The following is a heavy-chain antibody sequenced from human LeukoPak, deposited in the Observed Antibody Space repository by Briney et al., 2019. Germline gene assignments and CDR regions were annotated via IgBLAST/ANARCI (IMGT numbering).Heavy chain of an antibody. CDR1: GYSISSGYY. CDR2: IYHSGST. CDR3: ARRGITIFGVVIIPNWFDP. D-gene: IGHD3-3*01. Sequence: SETLSLTCAVSGYSISSGYYWGWIRPPPGKGLEGIGSIYHSGSTYYNPSLKSRVTISVDTSKNQFSLKLSSVTAADTAVYYCARRGITIFGVVIIPNWFDPWGQGTLVTVSS. J-gene: IGHJ5*02. V-gene: IGHV4-38-2*01.